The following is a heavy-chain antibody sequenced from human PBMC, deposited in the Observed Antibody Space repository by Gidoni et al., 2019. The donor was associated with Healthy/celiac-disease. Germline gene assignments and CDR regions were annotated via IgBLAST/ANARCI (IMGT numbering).Heavy chain of an antibody. Sequence: QVHLVQSGAEVRKPGASVRVSCKASGYTFSSYSTHWVRQAPGQGLEWMGIINPSGGTTNYAQKFQGRVTMTRDTSTSTVYMEVTSLTSEDSAMYYCTKDGGRTATGMHNWGQGTLVTVSS. CDR1: GYTFSSYS. V-gene: IGHV1-46*01. J-gene: IGHJ4*02. D-gene: IGHD6-13*01. CDR3: TKDGGRTATGMHN. CDR2: INPSGGTT.